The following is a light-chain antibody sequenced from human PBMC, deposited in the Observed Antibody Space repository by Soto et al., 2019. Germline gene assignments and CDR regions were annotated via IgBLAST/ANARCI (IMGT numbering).Light chain of an antibody. CDR3: QQYGSSST. Sequence: DIVLTQPPGSLSLSPGERATLSCRASQSVDSNYLAWYQQKPGQAPRLLIYAASSRAPGIPDRFSGSGSGTDFTLTISRLEPEDFAVYYCQQYGSSSTFGGGTKVDIK. J-gene: IGKJ4*01. CDR1: QSVDSNY. CDR2: AAS. V-gene: IGKV3-20*01.